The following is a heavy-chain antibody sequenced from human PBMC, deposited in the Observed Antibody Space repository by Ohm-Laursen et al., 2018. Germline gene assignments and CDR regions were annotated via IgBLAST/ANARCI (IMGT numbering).Heavy chain of an antibody. CDR2: INHSGST. Sequence: GTLSLTCTVYGGSFSGYYWSWIRQPPGKGLEWIGEINHSGSTNYNPSLKSRVTISVDTSKNQFSLKLSSVTAADTAVYYCARVYDFWSGYYSYYYGMDVWGQGTTVTVSS. V-gene: IGHV4-34*01. CDR1: GGSFSGYY. J-gene: IGHJ6*02. CDR3: ARVYDFWSGYYSYYYGMDV. D-gene: IGHD3-3*01.